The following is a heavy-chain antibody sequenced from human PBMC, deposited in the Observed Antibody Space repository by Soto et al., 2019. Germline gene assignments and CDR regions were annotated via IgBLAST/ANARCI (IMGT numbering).Heavy chain of an antibody. D-gene: IGHD6-13*01. CDR1: GGSISSGGYY. Sequence: QVHLQESGPGLVKPSQTLSLTCTVSGGSISSGGYYWSWIRQHPGKGLEWIGYIYYSGSTYYNPSLKSRVTISVDTSKNQFSLKLSSVTAADTAVYYCARGSYSSSWYEPGGFDYWGQGTLVTVSS. V-gene: IGHV4-31*03. J-gene: IGHJ4*02. CDR3: ARGSYSSSWYEPGGFDY. CDR2: IYYSGST.